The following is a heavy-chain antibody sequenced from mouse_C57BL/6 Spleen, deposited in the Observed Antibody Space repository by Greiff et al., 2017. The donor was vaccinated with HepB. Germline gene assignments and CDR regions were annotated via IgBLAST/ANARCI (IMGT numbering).Heavy chain of an antibody. CDR1: GYTFTSYW. Sequence: VQLQQSGAELVQPGASVKLSCKASGYTFTSYWMHWVKPRPGRGLEWIGRIAPNSGGTKYSEKFKSKATLTVDKPSSTAYMHISSLTSEDSAVYCCARDWDNYGSSQFADWGQGTLVTVSA. J-gene: IGHJ3*01. CDR2: IAPNSGGT. CDR3: ARDWDNYGSSQFAD. D-gene: IGHD1-1*01. V-gene: IGHV1-72*01.